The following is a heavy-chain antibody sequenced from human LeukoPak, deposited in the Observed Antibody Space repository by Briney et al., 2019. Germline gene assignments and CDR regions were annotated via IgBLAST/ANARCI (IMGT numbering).Heavy chain of an antibody. J-gene: IGHJ4*02. CDR2: ISAYNGNT. V-gene: IGHV1-18*04. CDR1: GYTFTSYG. Sequence: ASEKVSCKASGYTFTSYGISWVRQAPGQGLEWMGWISAYNGNTNYAQKLQGRVTMTTDTSTSTDYMELRSLRSDDTAVYYCGREGSDILTGYYYYFDYWGQGTLVTVSS. CDR3: GREGSDILTGYYYYFDY. D-gene: IGHD3-9*01.